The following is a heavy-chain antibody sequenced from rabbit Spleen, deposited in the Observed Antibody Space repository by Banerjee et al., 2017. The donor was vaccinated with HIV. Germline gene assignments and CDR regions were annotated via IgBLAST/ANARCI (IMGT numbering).Heavy chain of an antibody. CDR1: GFSFSGDA. CDR2: IYNGDGTT. D-gene: IGHD1-1*01. Sequence: QEQLVESGGGLVKPGASLTLTCTASGFSFSGDAMCWVRQAPGKGPEFIACIYNGDGTTYYASWVNGRFTVSKTSSTTVTLRMTSLTGADTATYFCARDLAAWNSGSYAFNLWGQGTLVTVS. CDR3: ARDLAAWNSGSYAFNL. V-gene: IGHV1S47*01. J-gene: IGHJ4*01.